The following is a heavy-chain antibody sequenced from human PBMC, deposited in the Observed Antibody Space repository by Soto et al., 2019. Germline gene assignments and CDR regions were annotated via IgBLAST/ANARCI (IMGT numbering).Heavy chain of an antibody. CDR1: GGPISGDY. J-gene: IGHJ6*02. CDR3: ATQHVLLWFGELLDYYGMDV. Sequence: SETLSLTCTVSGGPISGDYWTWIRQPPGKGLEWIGSIYYSGSTYYNPSLKSRVTISVDTSKNQFSLKLSSVTAADTAVYYCATQHVLLWFGELLDYYGMDVWGQGTTVTVSS. V-gene: IGHV4-59*05. D-gene: IGHD3-10*01. CDR2: IYYSGST.